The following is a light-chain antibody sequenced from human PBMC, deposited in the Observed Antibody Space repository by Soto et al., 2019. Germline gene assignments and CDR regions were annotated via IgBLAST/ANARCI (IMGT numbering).Light chain of an antibody. CDR1: SXAVGDYNY. Sequence: QSVLTQPASVSGSPGQSITISCTGTSXAVGDYNYVSWYQQHPGKAPKLMIYEVSNRPSGVSNRFSGSKSGNTASLTISGLQAEDEADYYCSSYTSSSTYVFGTGTKVTVL. J-gene: IGLJ1*01. V-gene: IGLV2-14*01. CDR2: EVS. CDR3: SSYTSSSTYV.